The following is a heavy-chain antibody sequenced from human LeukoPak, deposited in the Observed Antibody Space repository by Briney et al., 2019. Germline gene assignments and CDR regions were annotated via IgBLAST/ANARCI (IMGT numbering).Heavy chain of an antibody. D-gene: IGHD3-10*01. CDR3: ARVGYYYYGIDV. V-gene: IGHV4-59*01. J-gene: IGHJ6*02. CDR2: IYYSGST. Sequence: SETLSLTCTASGGSISSYYWSWIRQPPGKGLEWIGYIYYSGSTNYNPSLKSRVTISVDTSKNQSSLKLSSVTAADTAVYYCARVGYYYYGIDVWGQGTTVTVSS. CDR1: GGSISSYY.